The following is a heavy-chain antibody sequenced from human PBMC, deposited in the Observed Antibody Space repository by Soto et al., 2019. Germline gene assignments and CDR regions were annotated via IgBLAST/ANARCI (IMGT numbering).Heavy chain of an antibody. J-gene: IGHJ4*02. D-gene: IGHD4-17*01. Sequence: GASVKVSCKASGYTFTNFGISWVRQAPGQGLEWMGWISVYDGTTNYAQNLQGRATMTTDTSTNTAYMDLRSLRSDDTAVYYCARNLYGEFDYWGQGTLVTVSS. CDR3: ARNLYGEFDY. CDR1: GYTFTNFG. V-gene: IGHV1-18*01. CDR2: ISVYDGTT.